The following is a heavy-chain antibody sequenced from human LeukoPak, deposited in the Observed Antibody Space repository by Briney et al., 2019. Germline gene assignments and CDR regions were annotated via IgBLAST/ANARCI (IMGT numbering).Heavy chain of an antibody. V-gene: IGHV1-18*01. D-gene: IGHD3-10*01. CDR1: GYTFTSYG. CDR3: ARGDGSGSYYPDYFDY. CDR2: ISAYNGNT. J-gene: IGHJ4*02. Sequence: ASVKVSCKASGYTFTSYGISWVRQAPGQGLEWMGWISAYNGNTNYAQKLQGRVTITTDTSTSTAHMELRSLRSDDTAVYYCARGDGSGSYYPDYFDYWGQGTLVTVSS.